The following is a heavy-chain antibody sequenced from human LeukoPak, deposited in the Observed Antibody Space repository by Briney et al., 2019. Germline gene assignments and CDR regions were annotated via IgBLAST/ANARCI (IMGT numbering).Heavy chain of an antibody. V-gene: IGHV3-23*01. CDR1: GFTFSSYA. Sequence: GGSLRLSCAASGFTFSSYAMSWVRQAPGKGLEWVSAISGSGGSTYYADSVEGRFTISRDNSKNTLYLKMNSLRDEDTAVYYCAKDFGDSHAFDIWGQGTMVTVSS. D-gene: IGHD4-17*01. J-gene: IGHJ3*02. CDR3: AKDFGDSHAFDI. CDR2: ISGSGGST.